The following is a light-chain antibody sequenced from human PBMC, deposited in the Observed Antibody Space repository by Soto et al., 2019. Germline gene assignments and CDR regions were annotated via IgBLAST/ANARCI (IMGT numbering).Light chain of an antibody. Sequence: EIVLTQSPATLSLSPGERATLSCRASQSVTKYLAWYQQKPGQAPRLLIYDTSNRATGIPARFSGSGSGTDFTLTISSLESEASGIYYCQQRYNWLTFGGGTKVEIK. J-gene: IGKJ4*01. CDR1: QSVTKY. V-gene: IGKV3-11*01. CDR3: QQRYNWLT. CDR2: DTS.